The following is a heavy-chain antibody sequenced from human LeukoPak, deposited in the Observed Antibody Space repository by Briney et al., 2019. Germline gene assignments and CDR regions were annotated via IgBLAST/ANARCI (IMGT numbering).Heavy chain of an antibody. Sequence: PGGSLRLSCAASGFTLSSYWMSWVRQAPGKGLEWVANIKQDGSEKYYVDSVKGRFTISRDNAKNSLYLQMNSLRAEDTAVYYCAGDLKSGSYSRYYYYMDVWGKGTTVTVSS. CDR3: AGDLKSGSYSRYYYYMDV. V-gene: IGHV3-7*01. J-gene: IGHJ6*03. CDR2: IKQDGSEK. D-gene: IGHD1-26*01. CDR1: GFTLSSYW.